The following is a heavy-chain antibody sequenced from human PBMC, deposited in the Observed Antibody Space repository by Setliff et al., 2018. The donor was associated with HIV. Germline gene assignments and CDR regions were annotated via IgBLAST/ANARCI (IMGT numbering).Heavy chain of an antibody. CDR3: AKDRDTTGWYVPTQVDY. CDR1: GFNFSSYS. Sequence: PGGSLRLSCAASGFNFSSYSMSWVRQAPGKGLEWVSSISNSGESTYYADSVKGRFTISIDNSENTLYLQMNSLRDEDTAVYYCAKDRDTTGWYVPTQVDYWGQGTLVTVSS. CDR2: ISNSGEST. D-gene: IGHD6-19*01. V-gene: IGHV3-23*01. J-gene: IGHJ4*02.